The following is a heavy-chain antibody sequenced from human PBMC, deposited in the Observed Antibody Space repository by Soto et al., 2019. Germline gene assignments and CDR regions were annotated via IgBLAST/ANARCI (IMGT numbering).Heavy chain of an antibody. CDR1: GDAFTNYI. V-gene: IGHV1-69*01. D-gene: IGHD1-26*01. CDR2: IIPMFGTP. J-gene: IGHJ4*02. Sequence: QVQLVQSGAEVKKPGSSVKVSCKASGDAFTNYIFDWVRQAPGQGLEWMGGIIPMFGTPKYAQTFQDRVTISADVSTGTAYLELTSLRFDVTAVYYCARGRDQPPVGLYFASWGEGTRVTVSS. CDR3: ARGRDQPPVGLYFAS.